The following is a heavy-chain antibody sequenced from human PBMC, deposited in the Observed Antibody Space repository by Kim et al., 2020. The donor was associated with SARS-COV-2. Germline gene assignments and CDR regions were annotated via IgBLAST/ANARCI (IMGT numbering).Heavy chain of an antibody. V-gene: IGHV3-64*01. CDR2: ISSNGGST. Sequence: GGSLRLSCAASGFTFSSYAMHWVRQAPGKGLEYVSAISSNGGSTYYANSVKGRFTISRDNSKNTLYLQMGSLRAEDMAVYYCARSGHEEPGAFDIWGQGTMVTVSS. D-gene: IGHD3-10*01. J-gene: IGHJ3*02. CDR3: ARSGHEEPGAFDI. CDR1: GFTFSSYA.